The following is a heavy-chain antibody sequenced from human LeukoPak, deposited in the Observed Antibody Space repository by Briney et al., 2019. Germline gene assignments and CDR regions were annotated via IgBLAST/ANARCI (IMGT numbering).Heavy chain of an antibody. CDR3: ARDSDDSSGYFDY. Sequence: GGSLRLSCAVSGITFSSYGMTWVRQAGKGLEWVSVISGSGDNTYYADSVKGRFTISRDNSKNTLYLQMNSLRAEDTAVYYCARDSDDSSGYFDYRGQGTLVTVSS. J-gene: IGHJ4*02. D-gene: IGHD3-22*01. CDR1: GITFSSYG. CDR2: ISGSGDNT. V-gene: IGHV3-23*01.